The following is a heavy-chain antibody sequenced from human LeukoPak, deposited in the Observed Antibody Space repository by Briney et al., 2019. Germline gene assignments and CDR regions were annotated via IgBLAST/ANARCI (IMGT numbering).Heavy chain of an antibody. CDR2: IYHSGST. CDR1: GGSISSSNW. CDR3: ARVAAAVPYYYYGMDV. J-gene: IGHJ6*04. V-gene: IGHV4-4*02. D-gene: IGHD6-13*01. Sequence: SETLSLTCAVSGGSISSSNWWSWVRPPPGKGLEWIGEIYHSGSTNYNPSLKSRVTISVDKSKNQFSLKLSSVTAADTAVYYCARVAAAVPYYYYGMDVWGKGTTVTVSS.